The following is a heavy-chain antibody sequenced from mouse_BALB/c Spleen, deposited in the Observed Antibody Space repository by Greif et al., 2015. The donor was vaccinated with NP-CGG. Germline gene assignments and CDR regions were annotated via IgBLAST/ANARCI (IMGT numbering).Heavy chain of an antibody. CDR1: GFTFSNYW. J-gene: IGHJ3*01. Sequence: EVKLVESGGGLVQPGGSMKLSCVASGFTFSNYWMNWVRQSPEKGLEWVAEIRLKSNNYTTHYAESVKGRFTISRDDSKSSVYLQMNNLRAEDTGIYYCTTGFAYWGQGTLVAVSA. CDR2: IRLKSNNYTT. CDR3: TTGFAY. V-gene: IGHV6-6*02.